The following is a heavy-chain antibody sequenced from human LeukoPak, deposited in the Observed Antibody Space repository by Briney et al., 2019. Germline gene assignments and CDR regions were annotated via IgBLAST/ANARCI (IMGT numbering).Heavy chain of an antibody. CDR3: ARRSAYSSSSGFNL. Sequence: SETLSLTCAVYGGSFGGFYWSWVRQPPGTGLEWIGHINHSGGTNYNPSLKRRVTISVDTSNNNSSRKMNSVTAADTAVYYCARRSAYSSSSGFNLWGQGTLVTVSS. CDR2: INHSGGT. J-gene: IGHJ4*02. V-gene: IGHV4-34*01. D-gene: IGHD6-6*01. CDR1: GGSFGGFY.